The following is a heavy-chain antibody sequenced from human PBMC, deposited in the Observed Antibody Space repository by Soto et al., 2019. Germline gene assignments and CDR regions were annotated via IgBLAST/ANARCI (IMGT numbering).Heavy chain of an antibody. CDR2: IFSSGTT. J-gene: IGHJ4*02. CDR3: ARGPTVTTDY. D-gene: IGHD4-17*01. V-gene: IGHV4-30-4*01. CDR1: GGSISTGPHY. Sequence: QVQLQESGPGLVKPSQTLSLTCTVSGGSISTGPHYWSWFRQPPGKGLEWIGYIFSSGTTYYNPSLRRHVSISVDTSKNQLSLDLSSVTAADTAVYYCARGPTVTTDYWGQGALVTVSS.